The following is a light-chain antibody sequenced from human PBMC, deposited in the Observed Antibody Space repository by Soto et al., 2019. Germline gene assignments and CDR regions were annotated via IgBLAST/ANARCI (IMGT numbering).Light chain of an antibody. J-gene: IGKJ2*01. Sequence: ENVLTQSPGTVSLSPGERATLSCRASQGVTSNHLAWYQQKPGQAPRLLIYGVFNRATGIPDRFSGSGSGTDFTLTITRLEPEDSAVYFCQHYDGSPRTFGQGTNLAIK. CDR3: QHYDGSPRT. CDR2: GVF. V-gene: IGKV3-20*01. CDR1: QGVTSNH.